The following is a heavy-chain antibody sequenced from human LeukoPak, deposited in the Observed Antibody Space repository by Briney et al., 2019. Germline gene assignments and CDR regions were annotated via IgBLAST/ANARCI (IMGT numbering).Heavy chain of an antibody. CDR3: GTLSAGAFDV. CDR1: GYTFTSYA. V-gene: IGHV7-4-1*02. D-gene: IGHD2/OR15-2a*01. J-gene: IGHJ3*01. Sequence: GASVKVSRKASGYTFTSYAMNWMRQAPGQGLEWMGWINTNTGNPTYAQGFTGRFVFSLDTSVSTAYLQISSLKAEDTAVYYCGTLSAGAFDVWGQGTMVTVSS. CDR2: INTNTGNP.